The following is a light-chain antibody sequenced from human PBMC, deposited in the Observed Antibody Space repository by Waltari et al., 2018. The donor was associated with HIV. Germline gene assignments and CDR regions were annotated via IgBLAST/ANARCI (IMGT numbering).Light chain of an antibody. CDR3: CTYAASNVI. V-gene: IGLV2-11*01. J-gene: IGLJ2*01. CDR2: DVS. CDR1: STDVLTFTF. Sequence: QSALTQPRSVSGSLAQSVTISCTRTSTDVLTFTFPSWYQHLPGKAPKLVIYDVSKRPSGVPDRFSGSKSGNTASLTISGLQAEDEADYYCCTYAASNVIFGGGTKLTVL.